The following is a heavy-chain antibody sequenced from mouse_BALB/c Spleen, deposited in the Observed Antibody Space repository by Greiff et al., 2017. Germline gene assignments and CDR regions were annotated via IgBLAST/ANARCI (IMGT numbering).Heavy chain of an antibody. CDR1: GFTFSSYT. CDR3: TREGVKTGTGAMDY. D-gene: IGHD4-1*01. V-gene: IGHV5-6-4*01. J-gene: IGHJ4*01. CDR2: ISSGGSYT. Sequence: EVQRVESGGGLVKPGGSLKLSCAASGFTFSSYTMSWVRQTPEKRLEWVATISSGGSYTYYPDSVKGRFTISRDNAKNTLYLQMSSLKSEDTAMYYCTREGVKTGTGAMDYWGQGTSVTVSS.